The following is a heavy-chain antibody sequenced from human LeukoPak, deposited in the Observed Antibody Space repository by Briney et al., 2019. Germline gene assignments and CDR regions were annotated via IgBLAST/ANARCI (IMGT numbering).Heavy chain of an antibody. D-gene: IGHD5-18*01. Sequence: PGGSLRLSCAASGFTFSSYAMSWVRQAPGKGLEWVSAISGSGGSTYYADSVKGRFTISRDNSKNTLYLQMNSLRAEDTAVYYCAKYLAGAMVPHYFDYWGQGTLVTVSS. V-gene: IGHV3-23*01. J-gene: IGHJ4*02. CDR1: GFTFSSYA. CDR2: ISGSGGST. CDR3: AKYLAGAMVPHYFDY.